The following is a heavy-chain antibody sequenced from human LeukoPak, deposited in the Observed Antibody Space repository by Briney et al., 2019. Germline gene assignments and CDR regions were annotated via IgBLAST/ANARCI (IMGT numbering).Heavy chain of an antibody. CDR1: GFSFDGYA. V-gene: IGHV3-9*03. Sequence: PGRSLRLSCAASGFSFDGYAMQWVRQAPGKCLEWVSGISWNSGSIAYADSVKGRFTISRDNAKNSLYLQMNSLRAEDMALYYCAKGYCGSISCSRGFDPWGQGTLVTVSS. CDR2: ISWNSGSI. J-gene: IGHJ5*02. CDR3: AKGYCGSISCSRGFDP. D-gene: IGHD2-2*01.